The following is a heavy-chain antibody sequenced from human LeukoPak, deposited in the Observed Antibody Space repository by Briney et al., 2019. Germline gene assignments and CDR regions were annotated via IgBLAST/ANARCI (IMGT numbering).Heavy chain of an antibody. J-gene: IGHJ4*02. V-gene: IGHV4-59*01. CDR1: DDSISDYY. D-gene: IGHD3-16*01. CDR3: TRGAGWLIDY. Sequence: SETLSLTCTVSDDSISDYYRGWVRQPPGKGLEWIGYIHNSGTSTYNLSLKSRVTISADTSKNQFSLKLNSMTTADTAVYYCTRGAGWLIDYWGQGILVTVSS. CDR2: IHNSGTS.